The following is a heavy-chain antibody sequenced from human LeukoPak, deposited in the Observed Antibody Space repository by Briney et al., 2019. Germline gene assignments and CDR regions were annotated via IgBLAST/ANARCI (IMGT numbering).Heavy chain of an antibody. CDR1: GFTFSNAW. CDR2: IKSKTAGGTT. J-gene: IGHJ4*02. D-gene: IGHD1-7*01. Sequence: GGPLRLSCAASGFTFSNAWMSWVRQVPGKGLDWVGRIKSKTAGGTTDYAAPVKGRFTISRDDSKNTLYLQMISLKTEDTAVYYCTTGGNYFPNWGQGTLVTVSS. CDR3: TTGGNYFPN. V-gene: IGHV3-15*01.